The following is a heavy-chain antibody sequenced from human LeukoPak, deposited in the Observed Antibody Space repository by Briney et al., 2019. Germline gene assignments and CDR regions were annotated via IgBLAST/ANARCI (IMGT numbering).Heavy chain of an antibody. CDR1: GYTFTGYY. D-gene: IGHD2-21*02. CDR2: INPNSGGT. Sequence: ASVKVSCKASGYTFTGYYMHWVRQAPAQGLDWMGWINPNSGGTNYAQKFQGRVTMTRDTSISTAYMELSRLRSDDTAVYYCARAVVVTAIRYWFDPWGQGTLVTVSS. J-gene: IGHJ5*02. V-gene: IGHV1-2*02. CDR3: ARAVVVTAIRYWFDP.